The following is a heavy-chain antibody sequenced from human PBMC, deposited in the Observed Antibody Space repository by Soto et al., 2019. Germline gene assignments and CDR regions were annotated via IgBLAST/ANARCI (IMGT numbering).Heavy chain of an antibody. Sequence: SETLSLTCAVYGGSFSGYYWSWIRQPPGKGLEWIGEINHSGSTNYNPSLKSRVTISVDTSKNQFSLKLSSVTAADTAVYYCARGGVVATSDGPDWYYYYYGMDVWGQGTTVTVSS. V-gene: IGHV4-34*01. J-gene: IGHJ6*02. CDR1: GGSFSGYY. D-gene: IGHD5-12*01. CDR2: INHSGST. CDR3: ARGGVVATSDGPDWYYYYYGMDV.